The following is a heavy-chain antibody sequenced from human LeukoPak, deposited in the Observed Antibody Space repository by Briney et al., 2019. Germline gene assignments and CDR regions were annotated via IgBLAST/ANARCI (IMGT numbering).Heavy chain of an antibody. CDR1: GYSFANFG. Sequence: ASVKVSCKASGYSFANFGITWVRQAPGQGLEWMGWISVYNGNTNYAQNLQGRVTLTTDTSTSTAYMELRSLRSDDTALYYCARTCSSSSCYMVHWGQGTLVTVSS. D-gene: IGHD2-2*02. V-gene: IGHV1-18*01. CDR2: ISVYNGNT. CDR3: ARTCSSSSCYMVH. J-gene: IGHJ4*02.